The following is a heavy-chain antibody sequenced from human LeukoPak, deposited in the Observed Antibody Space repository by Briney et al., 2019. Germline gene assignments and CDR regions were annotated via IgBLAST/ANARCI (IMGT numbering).Heavy chain of an antibody. V-gene: IGHV3-21*01. CDR3: ASIDLGYCSGGSCFSDDY. CDR1: GFTFSSYS. D-gene: IGHD2-15*01. Sequence: GGSLRLSCAASGFTFSSYSMNWVSQAPGKGLEWVSSISSSSSYIYYADSVKGRFTISRDNAKNSLYLQMNSLRAEDTAVYYCASIDLGYCSGGSCFSDDYWGQGTLVTVSS. J-gene: IGHJ4*02. CDR2: ISSSSSYI.